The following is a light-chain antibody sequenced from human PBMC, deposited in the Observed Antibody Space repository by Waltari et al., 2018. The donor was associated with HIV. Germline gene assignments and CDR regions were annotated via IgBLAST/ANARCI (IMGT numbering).Light chain of an antibody. J-gene: IGLJ1*01. CDR2: DVT. CDR1: SSDVGAYNY. Sequence: QSAMTQPPSVSGSPGQSVTISCTGTSSDVGAYNYVSRYQQHPGKAPKLMIYDVTTRPSLVPDRFSGSKSGNTASLTISGLQAEDEADYYCCSYAGSSYVFGTGTNVTVL. V-gene: IGLV2-11*01. CDR3: CSYAGSSYV.